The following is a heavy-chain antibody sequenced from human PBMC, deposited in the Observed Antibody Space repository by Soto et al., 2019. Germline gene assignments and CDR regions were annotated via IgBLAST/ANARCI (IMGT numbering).Heavy chain of an antibody. CDR1: GFTFSNAW. CDR3: TTDLFYDIMTGPYYYGMDV. D-gene: IGHD3-9*01. V-gene: IGHV3-15*07. J-gene: IGHJ6*02. Sequence: PGGSLRLSCAASGFTFSNAWMNWVRQAPGKGLEWVGRIKSKTDGGKTDYAAPVKGRFTVSRDDSKNTLYLQMSSLKTEDTAVYYCTTDLFYDIMTGPYYYGMDVWGQGTTVTVS. CDR2: IKSKTDGGKT.